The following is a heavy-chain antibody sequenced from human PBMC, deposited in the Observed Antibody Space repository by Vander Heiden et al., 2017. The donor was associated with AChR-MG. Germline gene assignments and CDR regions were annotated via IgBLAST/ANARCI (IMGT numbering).Heavy chain of an antibody. CDR2: ILTTGSSI. V-gene: IGHV3-48*03. Sequence: EVQLVESGGGLVQPGGSVRLPCPAPGFTSRSYDMSWVRQPTGKGLGWVAYILTTGSSIYYADSVKGRFTSSRDNAKDALFLQMNSLRADDTAVYYCARDQRYYASGNDRPYWYSDLWGRGTLVTVSS. D-gene: IGHD3-10*01. CDR3: ARDQRYYASGNDRPYWYSDL. CDR1: GFTSRSYD. J-gene: IGHJ2*01.